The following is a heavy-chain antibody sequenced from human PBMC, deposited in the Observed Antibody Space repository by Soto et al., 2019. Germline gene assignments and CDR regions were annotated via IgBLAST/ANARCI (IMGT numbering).Heavy chain of an antibody. D-gene: IGHD3-10*01. V-gene: IGHV3-48*02. CDR2: ISSSSSTI. Sequence: QPGGSLRLSCAASGFTFSSYSMNWVRQAPGKGLEWVSYISSSSSTIYYADSVKGRFTISRDNAKNSLYLQMNSLRDEDTAVYYCARDGYLWFGEASAYYGMDVWGQGTTVTVSS. CDR1: GFTFSSYS. J-gene: IGHJ6*02. CDR3: ARDGYLWFGEASAYYGMDV.